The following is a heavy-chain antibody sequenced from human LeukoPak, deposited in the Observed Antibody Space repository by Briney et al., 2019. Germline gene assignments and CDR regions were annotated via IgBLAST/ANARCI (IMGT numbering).Heavy chain of an antibody. CDR1: GYTFTGYC. V-gene: IGHV1-2*02. D-gene: IGHD5-24*01. CDR2: INPNSGGT. CDR3: ASLGDHLQSPPNYYYYYYMDV. J-gene: IGHJ6*03. Sequence: ASVKVSCKASGYTFTGYCMHWVRQAPGQGLEWMGWINPNSGGTNYAQKFQGRVTMTRDTSISTAYMELSRLRSDDTAVYYCASLGDHLQSPPNYYYYYYMDVWGKGTTVTVSS.